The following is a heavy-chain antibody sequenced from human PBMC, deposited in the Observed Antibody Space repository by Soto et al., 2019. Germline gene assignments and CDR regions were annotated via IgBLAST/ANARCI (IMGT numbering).Heavy chain of an antibody. CDR3: ARSTSTIGARLDS. Sequence: ASVKVSCKASGFSFTGYYIHWLRQAPGQGLEWMGWINAHSGGTEYAQKFQGRVTLTRDTSIATAYLTLTSLTSDDTAIYYCARSTSTIGARLDSWGQGTLVTVSS. CDR2: INAHSGGT. V-gene: IGHV1-2*02. CDR1: GFSFTGYY. J-gene: IGHJ4*02. D-gene: IGHD6-6*01.